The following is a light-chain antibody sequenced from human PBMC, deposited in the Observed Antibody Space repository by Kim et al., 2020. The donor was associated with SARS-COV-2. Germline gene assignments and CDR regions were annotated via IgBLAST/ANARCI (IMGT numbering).Light chain of an antibody. CDR1: QDIANS. CDR2: AAS. V-gene: IGKV1-27*01. CDR3: QKYNSAPWT. Sequence: AAGGDRVTSTCRASQDIANSLAWYQQKPGTVPKVLIYAASTLQSGVPSRFSGSGSGTEFTLTIGSLQTEDVATYYCQKYNSAPWTFGPGTKVDIK. J-gene: IGKJ1*01.